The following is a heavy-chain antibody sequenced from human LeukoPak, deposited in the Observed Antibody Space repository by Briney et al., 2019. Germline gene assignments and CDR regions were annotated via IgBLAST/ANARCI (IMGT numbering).Heavy chain of an antibody. D-gene: IGHD6-19*01. V-gene: IGHV1-69*04. CDR1: GGTFSSYA. CDR2: IIPILGIA. Sequence: ASVKVSCKASGGTFSSYAISWVRQAPGQGLEWMGRIIPILGIANYAQKFQGRVTITADKSTSTAYMELRSLRSDDTAVYYCARRRWGIAVAGTFDYWGQGTLVTVSS. CDR3: ARRRWGIAVAGTFDY. J-gene: IGHJ4*02.